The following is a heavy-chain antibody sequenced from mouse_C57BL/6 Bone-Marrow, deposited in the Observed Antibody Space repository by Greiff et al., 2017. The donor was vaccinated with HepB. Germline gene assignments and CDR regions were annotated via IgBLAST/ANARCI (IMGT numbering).Heavy chain of an antibody. Sequence: QVQLQQSGAELVMPGASVKLSCKASGYTFTSYWMHWVKQRPGQGLEWIGEIDPSDSYTNYNQKFKGKSTLTVDKSSSTAYMQLSSLTSEDSAVYYCAREFPYYYGSSYDYAIDYWGRGTSVTVSS. CDR3: AREFPYYYGSSYDYAIDY. D-gene: IGHD1-1*01. CDR2: IDPSDSYT. CDR1: GYTFTSYW. V-gene: IGHV1-69*01. J-gene: IGHJ4*01.